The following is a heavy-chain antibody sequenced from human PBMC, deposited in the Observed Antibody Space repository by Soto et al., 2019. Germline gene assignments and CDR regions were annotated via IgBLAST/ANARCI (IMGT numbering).Heavy chain of an antibody. CDR3: ANHHQPLPQGVSSAWYRNSLGLIDHSIDY. V-gene: IGHV4-31*02. J-gene: IGHJ4*02. CDR1: GCSIRRGDYF. Sequence: TLSLNLTVSGCSIRRGDYFLRWVRPHPGKGLGWIVDFFFCLRSYYNLYHKSRVTISVDMYKHQSSLMLSSVTASDTAVYYWANHHQPLPQGVSSAWYRNSLGLIDHSIDYWGQGTLVTVSS. CDR2: FFFCLRS. D-gene: IGHD6-19*01.